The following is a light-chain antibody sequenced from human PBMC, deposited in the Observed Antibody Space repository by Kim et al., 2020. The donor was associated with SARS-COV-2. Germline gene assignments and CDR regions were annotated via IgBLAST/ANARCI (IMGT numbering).Light chain of an antibody. CDR3: QAWDSSTVV. J-gene: IGLJ2*01. Sequence: VSPGQTASIACAGNKLEDKYGCWCQQKPGQSPVLVIYQDSRRPSGIPERFSGSNAGNTASLTISGTLAMEEADYYCQAWDSSTVVFGGGTQLTVL. V-gene: IGLV3-1*01. CDR2: QDS. CDR1: KLEDKY.